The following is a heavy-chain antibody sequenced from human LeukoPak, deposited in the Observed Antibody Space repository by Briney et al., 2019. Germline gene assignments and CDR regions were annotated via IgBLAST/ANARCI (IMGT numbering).Heavy chain of an antibody. D-gene: IGHD1-1*01. CDR2: MNPNSGNT. V-gene: IGHV1-8*01. J-gene: IGHJ4*02. CDR1: GYTFISYD. Sequence: ASVKVSCKAPGYTFISYDINWVRQATGQGLEWMGWMNPNSGNTGYAQKFQGRVTMTRNTSISTAYMELSSLRSEDTAVYYCASAALVNTNWYYFDYWGQGTLVTVSS. CDR3: ASAALVNTNWYYFDY.